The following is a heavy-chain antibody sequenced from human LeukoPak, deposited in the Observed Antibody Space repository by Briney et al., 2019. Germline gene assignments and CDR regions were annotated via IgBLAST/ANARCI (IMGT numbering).Heavy chain of an antibody. CDR3: ARGIFQRYWYFDL. CDR2: IQSDGST. J-gene: IGHJ2*01. Sequence: GGSLRLSCVASGFTFGKYWMSWVRQAPGRGLEWVSIIQSDGSTYQADSVKGRFSISGDNSRTTIFLHMKSLRAEDTAIYYCARGIFQRYWYFDLWGRGTLVTVSS. D-gene: IGHD2/OR15-2a*01. V-gene: IGHV3-53*01. CDR1: GFTFGKYW.